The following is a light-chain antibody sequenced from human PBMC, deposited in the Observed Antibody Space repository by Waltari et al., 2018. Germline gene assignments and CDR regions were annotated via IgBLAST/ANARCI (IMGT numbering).Light chain of an antibody. CDR2: DAP. CDR1: PGPVTTDHY. Sequence: QPVVTQEPSLTVSPGGTVTLPCGSNPGPVTTDHYPYWFQQKPGQSPRTLIYDAPKKHSWTPARFSGSLLGGKAALTLSGAQPEDEAEYYCLLTSSDDSSVFGGGTKVTVL. V-gene: IGLV7-46*01. J-gene: IGLJ3*02. CDR3: LLTSSDDSSV.